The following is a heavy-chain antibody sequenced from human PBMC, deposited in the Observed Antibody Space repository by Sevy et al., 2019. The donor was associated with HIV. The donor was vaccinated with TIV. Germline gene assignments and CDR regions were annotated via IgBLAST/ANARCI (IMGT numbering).Heavy chain of an antibody. Sequence: GGSPRLSCVVSGLTSRTYWMHWVRRAPGKGLEWVASINPDGGESYYVASVKGQFTISRDNTKNSLYLQMTSLRAEDTAAYYCARGTYYYDSGFFYPFDYWGQGTLVTVSS. D-gene: IGHD3-10*01. CDR2: INPDGGES. CDR1: GLTSRTYW. CDR3: ARGTYYYDSGFFYPFDY. V-gene: IGHV3-7*01. J-gene: IGHJ4*02.